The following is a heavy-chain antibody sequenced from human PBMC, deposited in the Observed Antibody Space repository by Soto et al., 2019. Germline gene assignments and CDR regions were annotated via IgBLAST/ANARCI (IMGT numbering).Heavy chain of an antibody. J-gene: IGHJ4*02. D-gene: IGHD6-13*01. CDR2: VHGGTGKT. CDR3: AKLTAA. V-gene: IGHV1-3*01. Sequence: ASVKVSCKASGNTLMTYTFHWVRQAPGQSLEWMGYVHGGTGKTIYPLKFQGRLTVSRDNSKNTVYLRMNSLRDEDTAVYYCAKLTAAWGQGTLVTVSS. CDR1: GNTLMTYT.